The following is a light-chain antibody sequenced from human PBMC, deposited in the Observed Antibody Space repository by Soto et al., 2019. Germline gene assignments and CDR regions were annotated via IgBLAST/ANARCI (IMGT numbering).Light chain of an antibody. CDR2: KAS. CDR3: QQYYLYWT. Sequence: DIQMTQSPSTLSASVGDRVTITCRASQNINSWLAWYQQKPGKAPKVLIYKASNLETAVPSRFSGSGSGTEFTLTISSLQPDDFATYYCQQYYLYWTFDQGTKVEIK. CDR1: QNINSW. V-gene: IGKV1-5*03. J-gene: IGKJ1*01.